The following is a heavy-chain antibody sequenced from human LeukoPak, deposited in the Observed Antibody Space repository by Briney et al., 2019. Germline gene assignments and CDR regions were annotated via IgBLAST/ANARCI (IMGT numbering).Heavy chain of an antibody. CDR1: GGSISSYY. D-gene: IGHD2-15*01. CDR2: IHTSGST. CDR3: ARVICSGGSCRFDY. J-gene: IGHJ4*02. Sequence: SETLSLTCTVSGGSISSYYWNWIRQPAGKGLEWIGRIHTSGSTNYNPSLKSRVTMSVDTSKNQFSLRLSSVTAADTAVYYCARVICSGGSCRFDYWGQGTLVTVSS. V-gene: IGHV4-4*07.